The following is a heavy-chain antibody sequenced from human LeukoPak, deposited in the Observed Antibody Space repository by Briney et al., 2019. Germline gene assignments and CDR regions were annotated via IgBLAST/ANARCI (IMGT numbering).Heavy chain of an antibody. CDR1: GGSFSGYY. V-gene: IGHV4-34*01. Sequence: SETLSLTCAVYGGSFSGYYWSWIRQPPGKGLEWIGEINHSGSTNYNPSLKSRVTISVDTSKNQFSLKLSSVTAADTAVYYCASAYGDYAFDPWAQGTLVTVSS. D-gene: IGHD4-17*01. J-gene: IGHJ5*02. CDR3: ASAYGDYAFDP. CDR2: INHSGST.